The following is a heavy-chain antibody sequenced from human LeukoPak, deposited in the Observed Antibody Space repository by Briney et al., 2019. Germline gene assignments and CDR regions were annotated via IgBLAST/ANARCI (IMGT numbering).Heavy chain of an antibody. CDR2: ISSSSSTI. D-gene: IGHD3-10*01. CDR1: GFTFSSYS. J-gene: IGHJ4*02. Sequence: GGSLRLSCAASGFTFSSYSMNWVRQAPGKGLEWVSYISSSSSTIYYADSVKGRFTISRDNAKNTLYLQMNSLRAEDTAVYYCAKRGPGSPQSGKYYFDYWGQGTLVTVSS. CDR3: AKRGPGSPQSGKYYFDY. V-gene: IGHV3-48*01.